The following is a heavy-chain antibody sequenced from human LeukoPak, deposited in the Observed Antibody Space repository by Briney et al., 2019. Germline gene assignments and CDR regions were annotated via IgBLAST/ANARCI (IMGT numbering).Heavy chain of an antibody. CDR2: IYYSGST. D-gene: IGHD3-22*01. CDR1: GGSISSYY. Sequence: SETLSLTCTVSGGSISSYYWSWIRQPPGKGLEWIGYIYYSGSTNYNPSLKSRVTISVDTSKNQFSLKLSSVTAADTAVYYCAREDDSSGSLFDYWGQGTLVTVSS. CDR3: AREDDSSGSLFDY. J-gene: IGHJ4*02. V-gene: IGHV4-59*01.